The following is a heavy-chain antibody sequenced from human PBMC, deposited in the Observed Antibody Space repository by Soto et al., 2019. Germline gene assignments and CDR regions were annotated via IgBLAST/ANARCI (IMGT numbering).Heavy chain of an antibody. V-gene: IGHV3-74*01. Sequence: AQLVESGGGLVQPGGSLRLSCAASGFTFSNYWMHWVRQVPGQGPVWVSRLNRDGSRTDYADSVRGRVTIFRDNARNTLYLQMNSLRAEDTAMNYCARDLGGAGSYWGQGTLVTVSS. CDR3: ARDLGGAGSY. CDR2: LNRDGSRT. J-gene: IGHJ4*02. CDR1: GFTFSNYW. D-gene: IGHD1-26*01.